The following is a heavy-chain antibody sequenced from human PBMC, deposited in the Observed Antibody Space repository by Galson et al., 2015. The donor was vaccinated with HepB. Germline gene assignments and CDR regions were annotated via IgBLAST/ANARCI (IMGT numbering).Heavy chain of an antibody. CDR3: AKDLADY. J-gene: IGHJ4*02. CDR2: ISYDGSNK. Sequence: SLRLSCAASGFTFSSYGMHWVRQAPGKGLEWVAVISYDGSNKYYADSVKGRFTISRDNSKNTLYLQMNSLRAEDTAVYYCAKDLADYWGQGTLVTASS. CDR1: GFTFSSYG. D-gene: IGHD3-16*01. V-gene: IGHV3-30*18.